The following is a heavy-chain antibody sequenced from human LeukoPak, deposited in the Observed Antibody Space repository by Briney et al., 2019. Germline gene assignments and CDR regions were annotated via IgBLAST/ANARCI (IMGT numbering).Heavy chain of an antibody. V-gene: IGHV3-43*01. D-gene: IGHD3-16*01. CDR2: ISRDGSTP. CDR1: GFTFDDSL. J-gene: IGHJ4*02. CDR3: ARDIRGNYFDS. Sequence: GGSLRLSCVASGFTFDDSLMHWVRQAPGKGLEWISLISRDGSTPYYADSVKGRFTISRDNSKNSLFLQMNSLTPEDTAVYYCARDIRGNYFDSWGQGTLVTVSS.